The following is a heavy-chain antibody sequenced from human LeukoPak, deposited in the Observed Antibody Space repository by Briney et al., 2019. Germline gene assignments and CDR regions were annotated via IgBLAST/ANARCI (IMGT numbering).Heavy chain of an antibody. V-gene: IGHV4-39*01. Sequence: SETLSLTCTVSGGSISSSSYYWGWIRQPPGKGLEWIGSIYYSGSTYYNPSLKSRVTISVDTSKNQFSLKLSSVTAADTAVYYCATAGRDGYNPKYYYFDYWGQGTLVTVSS. CDR3: ATAGRDGYNPKYYYFDY. J-gene: IGHJ4*02. CDR2: IYYSGST. CDR1: GGSISSSSYY. D-gene: IGHD5-24*01.